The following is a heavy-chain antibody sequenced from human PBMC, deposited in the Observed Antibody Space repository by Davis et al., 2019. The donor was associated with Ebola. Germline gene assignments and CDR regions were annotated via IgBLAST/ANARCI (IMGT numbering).Heavy chain of an antibody. Sequence: PGGSLRLSCAASGFTFSGSAMHWVRQASGKGLEWVGRIRSKANSYATAYAASVKGRFTISRDDSKNTAYLQMNSLKTEDTAVYYCTRRVRSGYYWDYWGQGTLVTVSS. CDR2: IRSKANSYAT. CDR1: GFTFSGSA. D-gene: IGHD3-22*01. V-gene: IGHV3-73*01. J-gene: IGHJ4*02. CDR3: TRRVRSGYYWDY.